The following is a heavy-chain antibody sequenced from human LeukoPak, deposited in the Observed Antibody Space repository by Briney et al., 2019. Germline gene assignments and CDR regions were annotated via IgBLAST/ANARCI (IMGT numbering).Heavy chain of an antibody. Sequence: GGSLRLSCAASGFIFSTYWMMWARQAPGKGLEWVANMKGDGSEIHYVDSVKGRFTISRDNAKNTLYLQMNSLRAEDTAVYYCAKEADSTNYWGQGTLVTVSS. CDR3: AKEADSTNY. CDR1: GFIFSTYW. V-gene: IGHV3-7*04. CDR2: MKGDGSEI. D-gene: IGHD1-26*01. J-gene: IGHJ4*02.